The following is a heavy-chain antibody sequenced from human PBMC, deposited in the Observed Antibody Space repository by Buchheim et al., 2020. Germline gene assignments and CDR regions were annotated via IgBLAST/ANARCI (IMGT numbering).Heavy chain of an antibody. Sequence: QVQLQESGPGLVKPSEILSLTCNVSGGSVTTYYWSWLRQPPGKGLEWIGYISYSGSTPYTPSLNSRATISADASTNQFFLSLRSVTAADTAVYYCTRTRHCSGGSYYSYDMDAWGQGTT. CDR2: ISYSGST. V-gene: IGHV4-59*02. J-gene: IGHJ6*02. CDR3: TRTRHCSGGSYYSYDMDA. CDR1: GGSVTTYY. D-gene: IGHD2-15*01.